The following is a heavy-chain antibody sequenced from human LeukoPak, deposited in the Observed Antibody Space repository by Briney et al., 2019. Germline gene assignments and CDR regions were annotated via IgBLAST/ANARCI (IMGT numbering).Heavy chain of an antibody. CDR1: GYTFTGYY. J-gene: IGHJ5*01. CDR2: INPNSGGT. D-gene: IGHD6-19*01. Sequence: ASMKVSCKASGYTFTGYYIHWVRQAPGQGLDWMGWINPNSGGTNYAQKFQGRVTMTSDTSVSTTYMELSRLRSDDTAVYYCARGMSSGWFDCWGQGTLVTVSS. V-gene: IGHV1-2*02. CDR3: ARGMSSGWFDC.